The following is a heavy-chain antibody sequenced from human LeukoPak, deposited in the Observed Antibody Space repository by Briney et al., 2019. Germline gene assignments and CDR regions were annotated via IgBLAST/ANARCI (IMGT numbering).Heavy chain of an antibody. D-gene: IGHD2-2*02. CDR3: ARDGYCSGSTCYRFFDY. CDR1: EFTFSNYW. V-gene: IGHV3-7*03. Sequence: PGGSLRLSCAASEFTFSNYWMSWVRQAPGKGLEWVANIKQDGSEKYYVDSVKSRFTISRDNAKNSLYLQMNSLRAEDTAVYYCARDGYCSGSTCYRFFDYWGQGTLVTVSS. J-gene: IGHJ4*02. CDR2: IKQDGSEK.